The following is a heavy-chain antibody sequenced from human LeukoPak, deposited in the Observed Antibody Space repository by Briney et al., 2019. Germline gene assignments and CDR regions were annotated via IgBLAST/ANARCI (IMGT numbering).Heavy chain of an antibody. CDR2: INAGNGNT. CDR1: GYTFTSYA. Sequence: ASVKVSCKASGYTFTSYAMHWVRQAPGQRLEWMGWINAGNGNTKYSQKFQGRVTITADESTSTAYMELSSLRSEDTAVYYCARADVWSGYYDYWGQGTLVTVSS. D-gene: IGHD3-3*01. V-gene: IGHV1-3*01. CDR3: ARADVWSGYYDY. J-gene: IGHJ4*02.